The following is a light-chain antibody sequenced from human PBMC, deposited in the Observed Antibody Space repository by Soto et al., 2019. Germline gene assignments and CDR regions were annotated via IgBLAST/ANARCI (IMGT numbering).Light chain of an antibody. CDR2: QVT. CDR3: SSYTAFSTDIL. Sequence: QSALTQPASVSGSPGQSITISCTRTSSDVGNYNFVSWYQHHAGTAPKLIIYQVTNRPSGVSDRFSASKSGDTASLTISGLQAEDEAVYYCSSYTAFSTDILFGGGTKLTVL. V-gene: IGLV2-14*01. J-gene: IGLJ2*01. CDR1: SSDVGNYNF.